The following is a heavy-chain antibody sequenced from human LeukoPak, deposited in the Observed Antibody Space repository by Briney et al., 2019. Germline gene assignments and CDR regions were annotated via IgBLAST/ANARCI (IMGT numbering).Heavy chain of an antibody. D-gene: IGHD2-2*02. CDR3: ARGGYCSSSSCYTNGPIDY. CDR2: TNSGGSAI. J-gene: IGHJ4*02. CDR1: GFTFSDYY. Sequence: GGSLRLSCAASGFTFSDYYMTWIRQAPGKGLEWDSFTNSGGSAIYYADPVKGRFTISRDNAKNSLYLQMNSLRAEDTAVYFCARGGYCSSSSCYTNGPIDYWGQGTLVTVSS. V-gene: IGHV3-11*01.